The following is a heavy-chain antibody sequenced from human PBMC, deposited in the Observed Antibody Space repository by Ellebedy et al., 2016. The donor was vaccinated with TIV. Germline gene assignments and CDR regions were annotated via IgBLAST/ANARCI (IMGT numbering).Heavy chain of an antibody. CDR1: RFSFSSYW. CDR2: INQDGSEK. J-gene: IGHJ3*02. D-gene: IGHD4-17*01. CDR3: ATDGSYGGYLSPRHAFEI. V-gene: IGHV3-7*01. Sequence: GESLKISCAASRFSFSSYWMSWVRQAPGKGLEWVANINQDGSEKHYVDSVKGRFTISRDNAKNSLYLQMNSLRAEDTAVYYCATDGSYGGYLSPRHAFEIWGQGTMVTVSS.